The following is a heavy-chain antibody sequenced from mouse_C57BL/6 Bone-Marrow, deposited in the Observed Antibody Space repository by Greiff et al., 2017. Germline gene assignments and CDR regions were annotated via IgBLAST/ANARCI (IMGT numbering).Heavy chain of an antibody. CDR1: GFTFSDYY. CDR2: ISNGGGST. J-gene: IGHJ4*01. Sequence: VQGVESGGGLVQPGGSLKLSCAASGFTFSDYYMYWVRQTPEKRLEWVAYISNGGGSTYYPDTVKGRFTISRDNAKNTLYLQMSRLKSEDTAMYYCARHGRGAMDYWGQGTSVTVSS. CDR3: ARHGRGAMDY. D-gene: IGHD1-1*01. V-gene: IGHV5-12*01.